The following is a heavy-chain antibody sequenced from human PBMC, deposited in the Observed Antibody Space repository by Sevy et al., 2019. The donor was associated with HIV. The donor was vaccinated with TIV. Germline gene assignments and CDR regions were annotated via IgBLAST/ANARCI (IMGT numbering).Heavy chain of an antibody. Sequence: GGSLRLSCAASGFTFSSYWMSWVRQAPGKGLEWVANIKEAGTEKYYVDSVKGRFTISRDNAKNSLYLQMNNLRVEDTAVYYCARYPLDMWGQGTMVTVSS. V-gene: IGHV3-7*03. CDR3: ARYPLDM. CDR1: GFTFSSYW. CDR2: IKEAGTEK. J-gene: IGHJ3*02.